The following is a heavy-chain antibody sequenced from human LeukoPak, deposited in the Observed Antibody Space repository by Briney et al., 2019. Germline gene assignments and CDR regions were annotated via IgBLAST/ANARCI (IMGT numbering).Heavy chain of an antibody. CDR1: GGSISSYY. D-gene: IGHD3-9*01. CDR2: IYYSGST. CDR3: ARHLVGYFDWLSIRNWFDP. Sequence: SETLSLTCTVSGGSISSYYWSWIRQPPGKGLEWIGYIYYSGSTNYNPSLKSRVTISVDTSKNQFSLKLSSVTAADTAVYYCARHLVGYFDWLSIRNWFDPWGQGTLVTVSS. V-gene: IGHV4-59*08. J-gene: IGHJ5*02.